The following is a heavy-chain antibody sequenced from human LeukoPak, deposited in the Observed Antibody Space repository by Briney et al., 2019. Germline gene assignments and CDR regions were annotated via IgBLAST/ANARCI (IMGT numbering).Heavy chain of an antibody. CDR1: GYTFTSYY. D-gene: IGHD3-9*01. Sequence: GASVKVSCKASGYTFTSYYIHWVRQAPGQGLEWMGIINPSGGSTTYAQKFQGRVTMTRDTSTSTVYMELSSLRSEDTAVYYCARYDILTGYYFDYWGQGTLVTVSS. CDR3: ARYDILTGYYFDY. J-gene: IGHJ4*02. V-gene: IGHV1-46*01. CDR2: INPSGGST.